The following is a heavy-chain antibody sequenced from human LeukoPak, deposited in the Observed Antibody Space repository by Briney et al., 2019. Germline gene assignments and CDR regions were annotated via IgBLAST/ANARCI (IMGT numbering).Heavy chain of an antibody. CDR3: ARVRGYYDSSGYRFDY. Sequence: SETLSLTCAVYGGSFSGYYWSCIRQPPGKGLEWIGEINHSGSTNYNPSLKSRVTISVDTSKNQFSLKLSSVTAADTAVYNCARVRGYYDSSGYRFDYWGQGTLVTVSS. CDR1: GGSFSGYY. D-gene: IGHD3-22*01. CDR2: INHSGST. J-gene: IGHJ4*02. V-gene: IGHV4-34*01.